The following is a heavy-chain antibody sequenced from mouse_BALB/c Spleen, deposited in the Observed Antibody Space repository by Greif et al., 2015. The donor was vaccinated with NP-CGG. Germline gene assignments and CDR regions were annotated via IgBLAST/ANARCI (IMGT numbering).Heavy chain of an antibody. V-gene: IGHV5-6-5*01. CDR3: ARGVYYYGSSSYYYAMDY. J-gene: IGHJ4*01. Sequence: EVQLVESGGGLVKPGGSLKLSCAASGFTFSSYAMSWVRQTPEKRLEWVASISSGGSTYYPDSVKGRFTISRDNARNILYLQMSSLRSEDTAMYYCARGVYYYGSSSYYYAMDYWGQGTSVTVSS. D-gene: IGHD1-1*01. CDR2: ISSGGST. CDR1: GFTFSSYA.